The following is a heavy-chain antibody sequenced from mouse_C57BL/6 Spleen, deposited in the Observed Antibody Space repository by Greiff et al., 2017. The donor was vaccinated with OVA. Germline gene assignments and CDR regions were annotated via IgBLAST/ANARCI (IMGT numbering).Heavy chain of an antibody. CDR3: ARHEDSYYYGSSYWYFDV. V-gene: IGHV1-62-2*01. CDR2: FYPGSGSI. D-gene: IGHD1-1*01. J-gene: IGHJ1*03. Sequence: QVQLKVSGAELVKPGASVKLSCKASGYTFTEYTIHWVKQRSGQGLEWIGWFYPGSGSIKYNEKFKDKATLTSDKSSSTVYMELSRLTSEDSAVYFCARHEDSYYYGSSYWYFDVWGTGTTVTVSS. CDR1: GYTFTEYT.